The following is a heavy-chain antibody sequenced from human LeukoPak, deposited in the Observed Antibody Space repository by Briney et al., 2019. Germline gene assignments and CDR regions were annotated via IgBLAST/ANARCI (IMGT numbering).Heavy chain of an antibody. D-gene: IGHD2-2*02. V-gene: IGHV4-39*07. Sequence: SETLSLTCTVSGGSISSSSYYWGWIRQPTGKGLEWIGSIYYSGSTYYNPSLKSRVTISVDTSKNQFSLKLSSVTAADTAVYYCAREDIVVVPAAIRDNWFDPWGQGTLVTVSS. CDR3: AREDIVVVPAAIRDNWFDP. J-gene: IGHJ5*02. CDR2: IYYSGST. CDR1: GGSISSSSYY.